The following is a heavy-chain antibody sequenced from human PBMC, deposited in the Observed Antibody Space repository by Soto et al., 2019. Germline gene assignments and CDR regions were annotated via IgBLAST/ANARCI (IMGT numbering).Heavy chain of an antibody. D-gene: IGHD2-15*01. V-gene: IGHV4-34*09. J-gene: IGHJ6*02. CDR1: GGSFSGYY. CDR3: ARAPAYCSGGSCSLPPYYGMDV. CDR2: INHSGST. Sequence: SETLSLTCAVYGGSFSGYYWSWIRQPPGKGLEWIGEINHSGSTNYNPSLKSRVTISVDTSKNQFSLKLSSVTAADTAVYYCARAPAYCSGGSCSLPPYYGMDVWGQGTTVTVSS.